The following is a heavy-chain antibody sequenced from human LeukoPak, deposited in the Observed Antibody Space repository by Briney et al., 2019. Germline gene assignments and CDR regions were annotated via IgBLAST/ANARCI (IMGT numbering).Heavy chain of an antibody. J-gene: IGHJ4*02. D-gene: IGHD2-2*01. CDR1: GHTFTGYY. CDR3: ARGNSGYCSSTSCYYFDY. CDR2: INPNSGGT. V-gene: IGHV1-2*04. Sequence: EASVNVSCKAPGHTFTGYYMHWVRQAPGQGLEWMGWINPNSGGTNYSQKFQGWVTMTRDTSISTAYMELSRLRSDDTAVSYCARGNSGYCSSTSCYYFDYWGQGTLVTVSS.